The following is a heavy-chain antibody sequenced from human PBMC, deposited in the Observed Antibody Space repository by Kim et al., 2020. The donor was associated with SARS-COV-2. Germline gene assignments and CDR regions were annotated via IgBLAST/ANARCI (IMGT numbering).Heavy chain of an antibody. J-gene: IGHJ4*02. CDR2: ISSSSRTI. D-gene: IGHD5-18*01. CDR1: GFTFCSYS. Sequence: GGSLRLSCAASGFTFCSYSMNWVRHAPGKGLAWVSYISSSSRTIYYADSVKGRFTISRDNAKNSLYLQMNSPRDEDTAVYYCARGGSGYSYGSDFDYWGQGTLVTVSS. V-gene: IGHV3-48*02. CDR3: ARGGSGYSYGSDFDY.